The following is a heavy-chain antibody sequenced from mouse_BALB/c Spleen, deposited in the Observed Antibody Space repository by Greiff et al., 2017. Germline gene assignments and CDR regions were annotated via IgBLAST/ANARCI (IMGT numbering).Heavy chain of an antibody. CDR2: INPYNDGT. V-gene: IGHV1-14*01. CDR3: ARSFTTATGYAMDY. Sequence: EVQLQQSGPELVKPGASVKMSCKASGYTFTSYVMHWVKQKPGQGLEWIGYINPYNDGTKYNEKFKGKATLTSDKSSSTAYMELSSLTSEDSAVYYCARSFTTATGYAMDYWGQGTSVTVSS. CDR1: GYTFTSYV. J-gene: IGHJ4*01. D-gene: IGHD1-2*01.